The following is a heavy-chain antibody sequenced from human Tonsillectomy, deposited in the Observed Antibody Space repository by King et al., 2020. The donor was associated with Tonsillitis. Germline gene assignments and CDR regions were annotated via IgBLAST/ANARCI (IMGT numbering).Heavy chain of an antibody. Sequence: VQLVESGGGMVQPGGSLRLSCAASGFTFSTHAMSWVRQAPGRGLEYVSTISSSGDTTYYADSVKGRFTISRDNSKNTLYLQRNSLRAEDTAEDTAIYYCPKAFGPTPESYYYYYMDVWGKGPTVTVSS. D-gene: IGHD2-15*01. CDR2: ISSSGDTT. CDR3: IYYCPKAFGPTPESYYYYYMDV. V-gene: IGHV3-23*04. J-gene: IGHJ6*03. CDR1: GFTFSTHA.